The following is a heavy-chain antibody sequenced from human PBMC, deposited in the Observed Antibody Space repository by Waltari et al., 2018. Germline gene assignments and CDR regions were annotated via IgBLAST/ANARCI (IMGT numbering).Heavy chain of an antibody. CDR1: GFTFGDFG. Sequence: QVNPVEYGGGLVQPGGSLGPSCATSGFTFGDFGMHWVRPAPGKGLEWVALIWFDGSDKFYADSVRGRFTISRDNSARTLYLDMDSLRLDDTAMYYCAKDAFGNTYLDFWGQGTLVTVSS. D-gene: IGHD2-2*02. CDR2: IWFDGSDK. V-gene: IGHV3-30*02. CDR3: AKDAFGNTYLDF. J-gene: IGHJ4*02.